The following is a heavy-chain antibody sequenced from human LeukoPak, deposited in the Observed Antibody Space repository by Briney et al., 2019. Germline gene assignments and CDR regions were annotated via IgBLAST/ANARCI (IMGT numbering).Heavy chain of an antibody. V-gene: IGHV3-23*01. Sequence: PGGSLRLSCAAPGFTFSSYAMSWVRQAPGKGLEWVSAISGSGGSTYYADSVKGRFTISRDNSKNTLYLQMNSLRAEDTAVYYCAKGHYDSSGYYYERDAFDIWGQGTMVTVSS. D-gene: IGHD3-22*01. CDR2: ISGSGGST. CDR3: AKGHYDSSGYYYERDAFDI. CDR1: GFTFSSYA. J-gene: IGHJ3*02.